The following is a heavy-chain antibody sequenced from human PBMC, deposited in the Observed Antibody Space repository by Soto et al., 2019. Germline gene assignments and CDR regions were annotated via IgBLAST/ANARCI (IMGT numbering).Heavy chain of an antibody. V-gene: IGHV1-69*12. D-gene: IGHD1-26*01. CDR2: IIPIFGTA. J-gene: IGHJ4*02. CDR1: GGTFSSYA. Sequence: QVQLVQSGAEVKKPGSSVKVSCKASGGTFSSYAISWVRQAPGQGLEWMGGIIPIFGTANYAQKFQGRVTTTADDATSTADMELSSLRSEDTAVYYCARDGGSSPRFDYWGQGTLVTVSS. CDR3: ARDGGSSPRFDY.